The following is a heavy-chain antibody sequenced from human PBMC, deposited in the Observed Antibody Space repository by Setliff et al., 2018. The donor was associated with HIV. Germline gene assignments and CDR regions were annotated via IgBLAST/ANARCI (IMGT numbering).Heavy chain of an antibody. V-gene: IGHV4-38-2*01. CDR3: SRLTRSSSNSYKGRFDP. J-gene: IGHJ5*02. Sequence: KASETLSLTCAVSGYSISSGYYWVWIRQNPGKGLEWIGSIYYSGTAYYNPSLKSRLIISVDTSKNQFSLNLSSMSAADTAVYFCSRLTRSSSNSYKGRFDPWGQGTLVTVSS. CDR2: IYYSGTA. D-gene: IGHD2-15*01. CDR1: GYSISSGYY.